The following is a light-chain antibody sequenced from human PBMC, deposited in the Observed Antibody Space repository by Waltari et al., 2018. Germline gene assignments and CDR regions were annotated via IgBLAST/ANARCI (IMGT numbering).Light chain of an antibody. J-gene: IGLJ3*02. CDR3: AAWDDSLNGWV. Sequence: QSVLTQPPSASGTPGQRVTISCSGSSSNIGSNTVNWYQQLPGTAPKLLNYSNKLLPSGVPDRFSGSKSGTSASLAISGLQSEDEADYYCAAWDDSLNGWVFGGGTKLTVL. CDR2: SNK. V-gene: IGLV1-44*01. CDR1: SSNIGSNT.